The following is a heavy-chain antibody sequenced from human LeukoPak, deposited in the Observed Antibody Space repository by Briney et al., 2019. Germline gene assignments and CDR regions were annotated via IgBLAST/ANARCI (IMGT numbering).Heavy chain of an antibody. CDR3: ARVNYGSGSYVGGGY. V-gene: IGHV3-48*03. CDR2: ISSSGSTI. CDR1: GFTFSSYE. J-gene: IGHJ4*02. D-gene: IGHD3-10*01. Sequence: GGSLRLSCAASGFTFSSYEMNWVRQAPGKGLEWVSYISSSGSTIYYADSVKGRFTISRDNAKNSLYLQMNSLRAEDTAVYYCARVNYGSGSYVGGGYWGQGTLVTVSS.